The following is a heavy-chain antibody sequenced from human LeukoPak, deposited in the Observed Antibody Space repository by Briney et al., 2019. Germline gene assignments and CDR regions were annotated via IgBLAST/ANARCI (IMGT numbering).Heavy chain of an antibody. CDR2: IYHSGST. V-gene: IGHV4-30-2*01. Sequence: TLSLTCAVSGGSISSGGYSWSWIRQAPGKGLEWIGYIYHSGSTYYNPSLKSRVTISVDRSKNQFSLKLSSVTAADTAVYYCARGGSSTPYGMDVWGQGTTVTVSS. D-gene: IGHD2-2*01. J-gene: IGHJ6*02. CDR3: ARGGSSTPYGMDV. CDR1: GGSISSGGYS.